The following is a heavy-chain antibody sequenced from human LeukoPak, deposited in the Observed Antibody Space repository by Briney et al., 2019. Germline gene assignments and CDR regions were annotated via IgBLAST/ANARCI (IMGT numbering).Heavy chain of an antibody. J-gene: IGHJ4*02. CDR2: INKDGGEK. CDR1: GFTFSSYW. CDR3: ARDPRRGYVGY. Sequence: GGSLRLSCAASGFTFSSYWMSWVRQAPGKGLEWVANINKDGGEKYYVDSVKGRFTISRDNAKNSLYLQMNSLRAEDTAVYYCARDPRRGYVGYWGQGTLVTVSS. D-gene: IGHD5-12*01. V-gene: IGHV3-7*03.